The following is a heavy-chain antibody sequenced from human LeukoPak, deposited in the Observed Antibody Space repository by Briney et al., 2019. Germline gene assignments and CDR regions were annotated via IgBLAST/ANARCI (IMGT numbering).Heavy chain of an antibody. Sequence: RPGGSLRLSCAASGLTFSSHWMHWVRQAPGKGLEWVSVISGGGGSTDYADSVKGRFTVSRDNSKNTLYLQMDSLTVEDTAVYYCAKSYDISRFYPYWGQGTLVTVSS. J-gene: IGHJ4*02. CDR1: GLTFSSHW. CDR2: ISGGGGST. CDR3: AKSYDISRFYPY. V-gene: IGHV3-23*01. D-gene: IGHD3-22*01.